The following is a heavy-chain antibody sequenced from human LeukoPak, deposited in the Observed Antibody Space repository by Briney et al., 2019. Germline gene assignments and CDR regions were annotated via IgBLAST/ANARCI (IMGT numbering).Heavy chain of an antibody. CDR3: ARGYSSGYYYYYMDV. V-gene: IGHV4-34*01. Sequence: SETLSLTCAVCGGSFSGYYWSWIRQPPGKGLEWIGEINHSGSTNYNPSLKSRVTISVDTSKNQFSLKLSSVTAADTAVYYCARGYSSGYYYYYMDVWGKGTTVTVSS. D-gene: IGHD2-15*01. CDR2: INHSGST. CDR1: GGSFSGYY. J-gene: IGHJ6*03.